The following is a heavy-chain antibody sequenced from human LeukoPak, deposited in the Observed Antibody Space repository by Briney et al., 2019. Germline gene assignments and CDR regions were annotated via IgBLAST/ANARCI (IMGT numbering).Heavy chain of an antibody. CDR2: IYPADSTA. J-gene: IGHJ3*02. CDR1: GYSFTTYW. D-gene: IGHD6-13*01. CDR3: ARPPSSSWGDAFDI. Sequence: GESLKISCKASGYSFTTYWIGWVRQVPGKGLEWVGIIYPADSTAKYSPSFQGQVTISADKSISTAYLQWSSLKASDTAMYYCARPPSSSWGDAFDIWGQGTMVTVSS. V-gene: IGHV5-51*01.